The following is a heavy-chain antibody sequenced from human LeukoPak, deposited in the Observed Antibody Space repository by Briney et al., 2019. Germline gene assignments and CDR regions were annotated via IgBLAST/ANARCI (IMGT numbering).Heavy chain of an antibody. V-gene: IGHV3-30*02. Sequence: GGSLRLSCAASGSTFSNYVMHWVRQAPGKGLEWVAFIRYDGSNKDYADSVKGRFTISRDNSKNTLYLQMNSLRAEDTAVYYCAKSYWDTVVVPSAANYWGQGTLATVSS. CDR3: AKSYWDTVVVPSAANY. D-gene: IGHD2-2*01. CDR1: GSTFSNYV. CDR2: IRYDGSNK. J-gene: IGHJ4*02.